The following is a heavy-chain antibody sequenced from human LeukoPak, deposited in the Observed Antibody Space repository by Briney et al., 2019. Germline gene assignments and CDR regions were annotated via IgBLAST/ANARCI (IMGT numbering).Heavy chain of an antibody. D-gene: IGHD6-13*01. CDR2: INHSGST. V-gene: IGHV4-34*01. J-gene: IGHJ4*02. CDR3: ARVVGAAALFFDY. CDR1: GGSFSGYF. Sequence: SETLSLTCAVYGGSFSGYFWSWIRQPPGKGLEWIGEINHSGSTNYNPSLKSRVTISVDTSKNQFSLKLNSVTAADTAVYYCARVVGAAALFFDYWGQGTLVTVSS.